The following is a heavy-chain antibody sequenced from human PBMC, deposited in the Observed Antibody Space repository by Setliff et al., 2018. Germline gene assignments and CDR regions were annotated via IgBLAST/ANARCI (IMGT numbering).Heavy chain of an antibody. V-gene: IGHV4-61*02. J-gene: IGHJ6*03. CDR2: IYTDGST. D-gene: IGHD3-3*01. CDR3: ARVTGFSYMDV. Sequence: PSETLSLTCTVSGDSISRVKYYWSWIRQSAGKGLECIGRIYTDGSTKYNPSLNSRVTLLIDTAKNQISLRLSSVTAADTAVYFCARVTGFSYMDVWGKGTTVTVSS. CDR1: GDSISRVKYY.